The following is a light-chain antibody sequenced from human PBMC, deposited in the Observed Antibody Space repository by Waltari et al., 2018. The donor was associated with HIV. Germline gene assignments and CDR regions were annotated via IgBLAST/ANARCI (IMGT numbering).Light chain of an antibody. J-gene: IGLJ2*01. CDR2: EVS. CDR3: CSYAGSSTYVV. Sequence: QSALTQPASVSGSPGQSITISCTGPSSDVGRYNLVPWYQQHPGKAPKLMIYEVSKRPSGVSNRFSGSKSGNTASLTISGLQAEDEADYYCCSYAGSSTYVVFGGGTKLTVL. V-gene: IGLV2-23*02. CDR1: SSDVGRYNL.